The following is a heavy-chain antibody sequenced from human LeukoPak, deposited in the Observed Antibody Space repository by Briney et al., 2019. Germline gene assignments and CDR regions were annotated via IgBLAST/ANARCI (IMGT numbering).Heavy chain of an antibody. CDR2: IYYSGST. Sequence: SQTLSLTCTVSGGSISSGDYYWSWIRQPPGKGLEWIGYIYYSGSTYYNPSLKSRVTISVDTSKNQFSLKLSSVTAADTAVYYCARFQKQWLVDASDIWGQGTMVTVSS. J-gene: IGHJ3*02. D-gene: IGHD6-19*01. CDR3: ARFQKQWLVDASDI. V-gene: IGHV4-30-4*08. CDR1: GGSISSGDYY.